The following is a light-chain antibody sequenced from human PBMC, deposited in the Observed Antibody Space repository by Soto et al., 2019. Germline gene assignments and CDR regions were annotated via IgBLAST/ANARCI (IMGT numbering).Light chain of an antibody. CDR2: GAS. CDR3: QQYSTWTWT. J-gene: IGKJ1*01. Sequence: EIVMTQSPATLSMSPGESATLPGRASQSVGTNVAWFQQKPGQAPRLLLYGASTWASGIPVRFSGSGSGTDFTLTINSLQSEDFAIYYCQQYSTWTWTFGQGTKVDIK. V-gene: IGKV3-15*01. CDR1: QSVGTN.